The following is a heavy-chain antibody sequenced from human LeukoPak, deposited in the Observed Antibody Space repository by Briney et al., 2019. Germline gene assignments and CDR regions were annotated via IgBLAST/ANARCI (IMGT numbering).Heavy chain of an antibody. CDR2: IYYSGST. CDR1: GGSISSSSYY. D-gene: IGHD2-2*01. J-gene: IGHJ4*02. V-gene: IGHV4-39*07. CDR3: ARDLSNYVDY. Sequence: PSETLSLTCTVSGGSISSSSYYWGWIRQPPGKGLEWIGSIYYSGSTYYNPSLKSRVTISVDTSKNQFSLKLSSVTAADTAVYYCARDLSNYVDYWGQGTLVTVSS.